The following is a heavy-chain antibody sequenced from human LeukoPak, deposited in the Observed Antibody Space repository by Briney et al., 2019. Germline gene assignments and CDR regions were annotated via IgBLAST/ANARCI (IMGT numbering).Heavy chain of an antibody. Sequence: SETLSLTCTVSGGSISSSSYYWGWIRQPPGKGLEWIGSIYYSGSTYYNPSLKSRVTISVDTSKNQFSLKLSSVTAADTAVYYCASVVYSTHFDYWGQGALVTVSS. CDR2: IYYSGST. V-gene: IGHV4-39*07. J-gene: IGHJ4*02. CDR3: ASVVYSTHFDY. CDR1: GGSISSSSYY. D-gene: IGHD2-2*01.